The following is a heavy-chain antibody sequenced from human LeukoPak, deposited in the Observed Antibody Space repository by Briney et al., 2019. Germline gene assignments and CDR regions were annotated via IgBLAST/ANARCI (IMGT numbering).Heavy chain of an antibody. V-gene: IGHV1-2*02. CDR2: INPNSGST. J-gene: IGHJ5*02. CDR3: ARVGYSGYDFGWFDP. CDR1: GYTFTGYY. Sequence: ASVKVSCKASGYTFTGYYMHWVRQAPGQGLEWMGWINPNSGSTNYAQKFQGRVTMSRDTSFSTAYMELSRLRYDDTAVYYCARVGYSGYDFGWFDPWGQGTLVTVSS. D-gene: IGHD5-12*01.